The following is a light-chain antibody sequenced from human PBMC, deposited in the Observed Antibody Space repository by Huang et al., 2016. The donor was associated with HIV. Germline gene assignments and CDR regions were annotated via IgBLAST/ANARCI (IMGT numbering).Light chain of an antibody. J-gene: IGKJ5*01. Sequence: DIVMTQSPLSLPVTPGEPASISCRSSQSLLHSNGYNYLDWYLQKPGHSPQLLIYLGSNRASGVPDRFSGSGSVTYFTLKISRVEAEDVGVYYCMQAQQTPRTFGQGTRLEIK. V-gene: IGKV2-28*01. CDR1: QSLLHSNGYNY. CDR2: LGS. CDR3: MQAQQTPRT.